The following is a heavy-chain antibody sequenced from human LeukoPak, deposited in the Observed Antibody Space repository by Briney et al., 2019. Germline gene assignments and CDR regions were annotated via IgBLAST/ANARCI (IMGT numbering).Heavy chain of an antibody. J-gene: IGHJ4*02. Sequence: AGGSLRLSCAASGFTFSSYAMSWGRQGPGKGQEWVSGINTCGGSSAYADSVKGRFTISRDNPRNTLYMQMNGLRAKDTALYYCAIMHPYYDGSGYWVQWGQGTLVTVSS. CDR3: AIMHPYYDGSGYWVQ. CDR1: GFTFSSYA. V-gene: IGHV3-23*01. D-gene: IGHD3-22*01. CDR2: INTCGGSS.